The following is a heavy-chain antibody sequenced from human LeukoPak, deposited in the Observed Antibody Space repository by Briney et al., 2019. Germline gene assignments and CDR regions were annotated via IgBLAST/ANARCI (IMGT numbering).Heavy chain of an antibody. D-gene: IGHD3-10*01. Sequence: ASVKVSYKASGYTFTNYYMHWVRQAPGQGLEWMGIINPSGGSTSYAQKFQGRVTMTRDTSTSTVYMELSSLRSEDTAVYYCARDSGMVRGTVDYWGQGTLVTVSS. CDR2: INPSGGST. CDR3: ARDSGMVRGTVDY. J-gene: IGHJ4*02. CDR1: GYTFTNYY. V-gene: IGHV1-46*01.